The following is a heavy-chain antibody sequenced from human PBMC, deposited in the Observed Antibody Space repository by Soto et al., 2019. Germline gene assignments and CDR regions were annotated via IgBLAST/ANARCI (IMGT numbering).Heavy chain of an antibody. CDR2: ISYDGSNK. CDR3: AKDTGGVANWFDP. D-gene: IGHD2-8*02. CDR1: GFTFSSHG. Sequence: QVQLVESGGGVVQPGRSLRLSCAASGFTFSSHGMHWVRQAPGKGLEWVAVISYDGSNKYYADSVKGRFTISRDNSKNTLYLQMNSLRAEDTAVYYCAKDTGGVANWFDPWGQGTLVTVSS. V-gene: IGHV3-30*18. J-gene: IGHJ5*02.